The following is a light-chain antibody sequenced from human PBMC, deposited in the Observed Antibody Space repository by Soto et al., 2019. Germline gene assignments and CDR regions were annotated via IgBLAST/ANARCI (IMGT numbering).Light chain of an antibody. V-gene: IGLV1-47*01. J-gene: IGLJ2*01. CDR3: AAWDDSLSSLL. CDR2: RND. Sequence: QPVLTQPPSASETPGQRVSISCSGNSSNIGSNFVYWYQQLPGTAPKLLIYRNDQRPSGVPDRFSGSKSGTSASLAISGLRSEDEAEYYCAAWDDSLSSLLFGGGTKVTVL. CDR1: SSNIGSNF.